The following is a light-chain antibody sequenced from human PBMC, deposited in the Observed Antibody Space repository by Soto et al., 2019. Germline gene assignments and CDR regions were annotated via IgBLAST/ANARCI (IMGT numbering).Light chain of an antibody. CDR2: QVT. Sequence: QSVLTQPASVSGSLVQSITISCTGTTRDIAGYNYISWYQQLPGKAPKLMIYQVTIRPSGISNRFSGSKSGNTASLTISGLQAEDEADYYCTSFSSSTSLDVFGTGTKVTVL. CDR1: TRDIAGYNY. V-gene: IGLV2-14*01. J-gene: IGLJ1*01. CDR3: TSFSSSTSLDV.